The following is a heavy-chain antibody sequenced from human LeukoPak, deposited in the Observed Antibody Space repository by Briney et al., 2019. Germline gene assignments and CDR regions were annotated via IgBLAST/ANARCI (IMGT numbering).Heavy chain of an antibody. Sequence: GGSLRLSCAASGFTFSSYGMHWVRQAPGKGLEWVAFIRYDGSNKYYADSVKGRFTISRDNSKNTLYLQMNSLRAEDTAVYYCAKQAAVAGDYYYYMDVWGKGTTVTISS. CDR2: IRYDGSNK. J-gene: IGHJ6*03. CDR3: AKQAAVAGDYYYYMDV. CDR1: GFTFSSYG. V-gene: IGHV3-30*02. D-gene: IGHD6-19*01.